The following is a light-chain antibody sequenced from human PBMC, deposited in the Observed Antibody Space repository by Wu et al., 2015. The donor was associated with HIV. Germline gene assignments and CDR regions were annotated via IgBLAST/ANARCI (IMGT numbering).Light chain of an antibody. Sequence: IVLTQSPATLSLSPGDGATLSCRASQSINTGYLAWYQQNPGQPPRLLIYGASSRATGIPDRFSGRGAGTDFTLTISRLEPEDFAVYYCQQYGSSPWTFGQGTKVEIK. CDR3: QQYGSSPWT. V-gene: IGKV3-20*01. CDR1: QSINTGY. J-gene: IGKJ1*01. CDR2: GAS.